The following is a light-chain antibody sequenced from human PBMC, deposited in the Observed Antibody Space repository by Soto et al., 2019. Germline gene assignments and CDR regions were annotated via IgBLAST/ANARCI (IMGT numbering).Light chain of an antibody. CDR2: DAS. V-gene: IGKV3-11*01. CDR1: QSVRGL. J-gene: IGKJ4*01. CDR3: QQRSSWPLT. Sequence: EVVLTQSPASLSLSPGERATLSCRASQSVRGLLAWYQQKPGQAPRLLVYDASNRATGIPARFSGSGSGTDFTLNIGSLEPEDFAVYYCQQRSSWPLTFGGGTKVEIK.